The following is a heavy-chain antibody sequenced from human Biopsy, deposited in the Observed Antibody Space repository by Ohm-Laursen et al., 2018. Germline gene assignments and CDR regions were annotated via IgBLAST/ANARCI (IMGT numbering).Heavy chain of an antibody. V-gene: IGHV1-69*04. D-gene: IGHD3-10*01. Sequence: SVKVSCKASGDTFSRSAFFWVRQAPGQGLVYLGRIIPIVGITNHAQTFQGRITLTADKSTFMVYTELSRLRSDDTAIYYCTRGGSGSGYYGMDVWGQGATVSVSS. CDR1: GDTFSRSA. J-gene: IGHJ6*02. CDR3: TRGGSGSGYYGMDV. CDR2: IIPIVGIT.